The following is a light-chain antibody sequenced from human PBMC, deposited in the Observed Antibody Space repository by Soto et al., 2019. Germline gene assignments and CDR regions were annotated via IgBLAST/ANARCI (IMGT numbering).Light chain of an antibody. CDR3: QQYNNWPPLT. Sequence: EIVMTQSPATLSVSPGERATLSCRASQSVIDNLAWYQQKPGQAPRLLIYGASTTATGIPARFSGSGSGTEFTLTISSLQSEDFAMYYCQQYNNWPPLTVGGGTKVEI. CDR2: GAS. CDR1: QSVIDN. V-gene: IGKV3-15*01. J-gene: IGKJ4*01.